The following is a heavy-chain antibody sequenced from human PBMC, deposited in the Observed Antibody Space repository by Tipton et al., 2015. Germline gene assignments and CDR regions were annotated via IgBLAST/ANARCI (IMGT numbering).Heavy chain of an antibody. CDR2: IYYSVST. V-gene: IGHV4-39*01. CDR1: GGSISSSSYY. CDR3: ARIRSGYFYYYCYGMDV. D-gene: IGHD3-22*01. Sequence: TLSLTCTVSGGSISSSSYYWGWIRQPPGKGLEWIGSIYYSVSTYYNPSLKSRVTISVDTSKNQFSLKLSSVTAADTAVYYCARIRSGYFYYYCYGMDVWGQGTTVTVSS. J-gene: IGHJ6*02.